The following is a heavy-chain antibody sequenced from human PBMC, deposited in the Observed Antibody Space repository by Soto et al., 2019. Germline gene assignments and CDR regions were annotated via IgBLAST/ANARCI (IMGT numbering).Heavy chain of an antibody. CDR2: IYPGDSDT. Sequence: GESLTISCKGSGYSFTSYWIGWVRQMPGKGLEWMGIIYPGDSDTRYSPSFQGQVTISADKSVSTAYLQWSSLKASDTAMYYCARHGSGSYYNVDYWGQGTLVTVSS. J-gene: IGHJ4*02. D-gene: IGHD3-10*01. V-gene: IGHV5-51*01. CDR3: ARHGSGSYYNVDY. CDR1: GYSFTSYW.